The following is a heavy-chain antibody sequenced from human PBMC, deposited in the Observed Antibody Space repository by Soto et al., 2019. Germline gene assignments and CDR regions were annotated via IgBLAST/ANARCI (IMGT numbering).Heavy chain of an antibody. CDR3: ARVAFYDLLGRRQGSFDY. CDR1: GFTFSSYS. J-gene: IGHJ4*02. CDR2: ISSSSSYI. Sequence: GGSLRLSCAASGFTFSSYSMNWVRQAPGKGLEWVSSISSSSSYIYYADSVKGRFTISRDNAKNSLYLQMNSLRAEDTAVYYCARVAFYDLLGRRQGSFDYWGQGTLVTVSS. V-gene: IGHV3-21*01. D-gene: IGHD3-16*01.